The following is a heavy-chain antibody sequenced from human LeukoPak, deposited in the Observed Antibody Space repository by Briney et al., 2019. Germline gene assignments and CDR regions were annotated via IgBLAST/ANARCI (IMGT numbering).Heavy chain of an antibody. CDR2: IYYSGST. V-gene: IGHV4-59*01. CDR1: AGSISSYY. J-gene: IGHJ5*02. Sequence: PSETLSLTCTVSAGSISSYYWSWIRQPPGKGLEWIGYIYYSGSTNYNPSLKSRVTISVDTSKNQFSLKLSSVTAADTAVYYCARGRGPWFDPWGQGTLVTVSS. CDR3: ARGRGPWFDP.